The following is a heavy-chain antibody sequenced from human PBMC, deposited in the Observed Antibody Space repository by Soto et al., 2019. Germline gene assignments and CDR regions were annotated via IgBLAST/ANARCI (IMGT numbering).Heavy chain of an antibody. CDR3: ARAYESIVVVPAAIYGMDV. Sequence: QVQLVQSGAEVKKPGSSVKVSCKASGGTFSSYAISWVRQAPGQGLEWMGGIIPIFGTANYAQKFQGRVTITADESTSTAYMELSSLRSEDTAVYYCARAYESIVVVPAAIYGMDVWGQGTTVTVSS. J-gene: IGHJ6*02. V-gene: IGHV1-69*01. CDR2: IIPIFGTA. CDR1: GGTFSSYA. D-gene: IGHD2-2*01.